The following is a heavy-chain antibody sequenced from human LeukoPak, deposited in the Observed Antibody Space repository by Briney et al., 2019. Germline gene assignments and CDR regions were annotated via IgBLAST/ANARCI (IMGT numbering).Heavy chain of an antibody. CDR1: EFTFGNFW. J-gene: IGHJ4*02. Sequence: GGSLRLSCAASEFTFGNFWMTWVRQAPGKGLEWVANIKEDGSDKYYVDSVKGRFTISRDNARTSLYLQMNSLRAEDTAVYYCARDYRARLAYWGQGTLVTVSS. CDR2: IKEDGSDK. CDR3: ARDYRARLAY. V-gene: IGHV3-7*01.